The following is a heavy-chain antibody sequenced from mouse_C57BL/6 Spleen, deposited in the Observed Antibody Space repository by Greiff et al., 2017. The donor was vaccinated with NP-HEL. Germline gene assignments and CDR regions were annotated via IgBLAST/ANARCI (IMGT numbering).Heavy chain of an antibody. Sequence: VQLQQSGAELVKPGASVKISCKASGYAFSSYWMNWVKQRPGKGLEWIGQIYPGDGDTNYNGKFKGKATLTADKSSSTAYMQLSSLTSEDSAVYFCARPLFITTVVATEGYFDYWGQGTTLTVSS. D-gene: IGHD1-1*01. CDR1: GYAFSSYW. CDR3: ARPLFITTVVATEGYFDY. J-gene: IGHJ2*01. V-gene: IGHV1-80*01. CDR2: IYPGDGDT.